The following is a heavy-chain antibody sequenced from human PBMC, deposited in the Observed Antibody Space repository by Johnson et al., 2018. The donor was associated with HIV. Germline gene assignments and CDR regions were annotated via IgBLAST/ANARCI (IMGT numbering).Heavy chain of an antibody. CDR1: GFSSSNYY. D-gene: IGHD6-13*01. Sequence: EVQLVESGGGLVQPGGSPRLSCGASGFSSSNYYMNWVRQAPGKGLEWVSVIYSCGRTYYADSVMGRFTIHRDNSRNTLYLQKSSLRAEETAMYYCARDGESQQLPLGDACDVWGQGTTVTVSS. V-gene: IGHV3-66*01. CDR3: ARDGESQQLPLGDACDV. CDR2: IYSCGRT. J-gene: IGHJ3*01.